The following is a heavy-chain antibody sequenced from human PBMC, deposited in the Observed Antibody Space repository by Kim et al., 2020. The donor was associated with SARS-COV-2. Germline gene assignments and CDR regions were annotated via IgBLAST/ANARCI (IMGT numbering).Heavy chain of an antibody. CDR2: FDPEDGET. CDR1: GYTLTELS. CDR3: ATVPYSSSWYAVDY. J-gene: IGHJ4*02. D-gene: IGHD6-13*01. V-gene: IGHV1-24*01. Sequence: ASVKVSCKVSGYTLTELSMHWVRQAPGKGLEWMGGFDPEDGETIYAQKFQGRVTMTEDTSTDTAYMELSSLRSEDTAVYYCATVPYSSSWYAVDYWGQGTLVTVSS.